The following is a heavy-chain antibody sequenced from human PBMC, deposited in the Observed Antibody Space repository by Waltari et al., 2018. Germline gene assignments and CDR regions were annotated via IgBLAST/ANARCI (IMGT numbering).Heavy chain of an antibody. D-gene: IGHD5-18*01. Sequence: QVQLVESGGGVVQPGRSLRLSCAASVFTFSSYGMHWVRQAPCKGLEWVAVIWYYGSNKYYSNSVKGQFTISRNNSNKTLYLQMNSLRAEDTAVYYCASDSGYTAMVYFDCWGQGTLVTVSS. CDR3: ASDSGYTAMVYFDC. J-gene: IGHJ4*02. V-gene: IGHV3-33*01. CDR1: VFTFSSYG. CDR2: IWYYGSNK.